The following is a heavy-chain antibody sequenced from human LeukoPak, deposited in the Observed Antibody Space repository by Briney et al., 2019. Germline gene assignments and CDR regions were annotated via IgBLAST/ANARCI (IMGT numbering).Heavy chain of an antibody. CDR3: ARDNYDILTGPYYRALDY. J-gene: IGHJ4*02. D-gene: IGHD3-9*01. CDR1: GGSFSGYY. CDR2: INHSGST. Sequence: SETLSLTCAVYGGSFSGYYWSWIRQPPGKGLEWIGEINHSGSTNYNPSLKSRVTISVDTSKNQFSLKLSSVTAADTAVYYCARDNYDILTGPYYRALDYWGQGTLVTVSS. V-gene: IGHV4-34*01.